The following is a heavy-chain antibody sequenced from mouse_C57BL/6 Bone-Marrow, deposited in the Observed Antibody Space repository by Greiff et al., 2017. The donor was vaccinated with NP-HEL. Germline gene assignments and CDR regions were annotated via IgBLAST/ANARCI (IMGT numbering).Heavy chain of an antibody. Sequence: EVKLMESGGGLVKPGGSLKLSCAASGFTFSSYAMSWVRQTPEKRLEWVATISDGGSYTYYPDNVKGRFTISRDNAKNNLYLQMGHLKSEDTAMYYCARDYYGSSYAMDYWGQGTSVTVSS. V-gene: IGHV5-4*01. J-gene: IGHJ4*01. CDR3: ARDYYGSSYAMDY. D-gene: IGHD1-1*01. CDR1: GFTFSSYA. CDR2: ISDGGSYT.